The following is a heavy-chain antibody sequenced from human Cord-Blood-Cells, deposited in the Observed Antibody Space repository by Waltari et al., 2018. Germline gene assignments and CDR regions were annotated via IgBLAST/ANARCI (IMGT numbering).Heavy chain of an antibody. CDR3: TTSDSSQAYDY. J-gene: IGHJ4*02. CDR1: GFTFSNAW. CDR2: IKRKTDDGTT. Sequence: EVQLVESGGGLVKPGGSLRLSCAASGFTFSNAWMSWVRQAPGKGQEWVGRIKRKTDDGTTDYAAPVKGRFTISRDDSNNTLYLQMNSLKTEDTAGYYCTTSDSSQAYDYWGQGTLVTVSS. D-gene: IGHD6-13*01. V-gene: IGHV3-15*01.